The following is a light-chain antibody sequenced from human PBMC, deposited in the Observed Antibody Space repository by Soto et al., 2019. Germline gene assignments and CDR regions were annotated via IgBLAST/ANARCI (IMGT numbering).Light chain of an antibody. V-gene: IGLV1-40*01. CDR2: GNS. J-gene: IGLJ1*01. CDR3: QSYDSSLSGLEV. Sequence: QSVLTQPPSVSGAPGQRVTISCTGSSSNIGAGYDVHWYQQLPGTAPKLLIYGNSNRPSGVPDRFSGSKSGTSASLAITGLQAEDEADYCCQSYDSSLSGLEVFGTGTKLTVL. CDR1: SSNIGAGYD.